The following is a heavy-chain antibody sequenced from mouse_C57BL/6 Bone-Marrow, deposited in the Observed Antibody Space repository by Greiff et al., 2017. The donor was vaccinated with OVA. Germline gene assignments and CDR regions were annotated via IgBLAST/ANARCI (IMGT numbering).Heavy chain of an antibody. D-gene: IGHD2-5*01. V-gene: IGHV14-4*01. CDR3: TTYSNYVWVAY. Sequence: EVMLVESGAELVRPGASVKLSCTASGFNIKDDYMHWVKQRPEQGLEWIGWIDPENGDTEYASKFQGKATITADTSSNTAYLQLSSLTSEDTAVYYCTTYSNYVWVAYWGQGTLVTVSA. CDR1: GFNIKDDY. CDR2: IDPENGDT. J-gene: IGHJ3*01.